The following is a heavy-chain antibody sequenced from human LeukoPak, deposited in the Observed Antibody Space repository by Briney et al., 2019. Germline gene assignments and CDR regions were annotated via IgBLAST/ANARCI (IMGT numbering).Heavy chain of an antibody. V-gene: IGHV4-34*01. J-gene: IGHJ4*02. CDR3: ARGLYDSSRFFDY. CDR1: GGSFSGYY. CDR2: INHSGST. D-gene: IGHD3-22*01. Sequence: SETLSLTCAVYGGSFSGYYWSWIRQPPGKGLEWIGEINHSGSTNYSPSLKSRVTISVDTSKNQFSLKLSSVTAADTAVYYCARGLYDSSRFFDYWGQGTLVTVSS.